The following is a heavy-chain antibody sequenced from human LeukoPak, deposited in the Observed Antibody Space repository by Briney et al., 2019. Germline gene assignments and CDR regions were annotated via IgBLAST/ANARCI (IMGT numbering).Heavy chain of an antibody. D-gene: IGHD3-10*01. CDR1: GGSISSSSYY. V-gene: IGHV4-39*06. Sequence: SETLSLTCTVSGGSISSSSYYWGWIRQPPGKGLVWIGSISYSGTTYYNPSLKSRVTISVDTSKNQFPLKLSSVTAADTAVYYCARGRNYYGSGSYYNVMRFNAFDIWGQGTMVTVSS. J-gene: IGHJ3*02. CDR3: ARGRNYYGSGSYYNVMRFNAFDI. CDR2: ISYSGTT.